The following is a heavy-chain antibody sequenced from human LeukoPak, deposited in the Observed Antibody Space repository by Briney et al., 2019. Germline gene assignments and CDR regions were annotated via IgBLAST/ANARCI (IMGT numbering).Heavy chain of an antibody. CDR2: IIPIFGTA. Sequence: GASVKVSCKASGGTFSSYAISWVRQAPGQGLEWMGRIIPIFGTANYAQKFQGRVTITTDESTSTAYMELSSLRSEDTAVCYCAGAATYIPSNAFDIWGQGTMVTVSS. D-gene: IGHD2-15*01. J-gene: IGHJ3*02. V-gene: IGHV1-69*05. CDR1: GGTFSSYA. CDR3: AGAATYIPSNAFDI.